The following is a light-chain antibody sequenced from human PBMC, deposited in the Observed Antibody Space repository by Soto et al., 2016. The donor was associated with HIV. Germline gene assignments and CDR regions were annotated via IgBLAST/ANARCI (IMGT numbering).Light chain of an antibody. J-gene: IGLJ3*02. V-gene: IGLV3-21*04. CDR3: QVWLSSSDQWV. Sequence: SYVLTQSPSVSVAPRKTARITCGGNNIGSESVHWYQQESGQAPVLLTYDDTDRPSGIPERFSGSNFENTATLTINRVEVGDEADYYCQVWLSSSDQWVFGGGTKLTVL. CDR2: DDT. CDR1: NIGSES.